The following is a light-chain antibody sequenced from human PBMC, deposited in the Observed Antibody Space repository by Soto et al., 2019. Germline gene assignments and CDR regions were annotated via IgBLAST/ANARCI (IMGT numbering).Light chain of an antibody. CDR2: DVS. V-gene: IGLV2-14*01. CDR3: VSFTVTYSYV. CDR1: SGDVGAYDF. J-gene: IGLJ1*01. Sequence: QSALTQPASVSGSPGQSITISCTGTSGDVGAYDFVSWYQHHPGKAPRLVIYDVSRRPAGASDRFSGSKSGSTASLTISTLQAEDEADYHCVSFTVTYSYVFGTGTKLTVL.